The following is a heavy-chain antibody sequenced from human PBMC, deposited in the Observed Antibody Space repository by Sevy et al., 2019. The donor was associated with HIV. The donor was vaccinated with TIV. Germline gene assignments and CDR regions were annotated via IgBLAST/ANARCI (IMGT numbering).Heavy chain of an antibody. CDR3: ARAWGAYDSSSYGYY. CDR1: GFTFSSYA. D-gene: IGHD3-22*01. V-gene: IGHV3-30-3*01. Sequence: GGSLRLSCAASGFTFSSYAMHWVRQAPGKGLEWVAVISYDGSNKYYADSVKGRFTISRDNSKNTLYLQMNSLRAEDTAVYYCARAWGAYDSSSYGYYWGQGTLVTVSS. CDR2: ISYDGSNK. J-gene: IGHJ4*02.